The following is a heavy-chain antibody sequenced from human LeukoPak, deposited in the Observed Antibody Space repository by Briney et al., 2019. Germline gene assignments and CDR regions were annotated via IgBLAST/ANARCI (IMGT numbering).Heavy chain of an antibody. J-gene: IGHJ4*02. V-gene: IGHV5-51*01. D-gene: IGHD6-19*01. CDR2: IYPGDSDT. CDR3: ARPRMLGSGWSYYFDY. Sequence: PGESLKICCRGSGYSFTSYWIGWVRQMPGKGLEWMGIIYPGDSDTRYSPSFQGQVTISADKSISTAYLQWSSLKASDTAMYYCARPRMLGSGWSYYFDYWGQGTLVTVSS. CDR1: GYSFTSYW.